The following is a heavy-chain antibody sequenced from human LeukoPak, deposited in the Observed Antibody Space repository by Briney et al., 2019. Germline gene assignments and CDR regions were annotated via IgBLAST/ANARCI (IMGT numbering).Heavy chain of an antibody. CDR1: GFTLTNHG. D-gene: IGHD2-15*01. Sequence: GGSLRLSCAVSGFTLTNHGVSWVRQAPGKGLEWVSIITGTGGKYYGDSVKGRFVLSRDNSKNTVYMQMSSLRAEDTATYYCAKDYCRDGNCPFPFLDSWGQGTLVTVSA. CDR2: ITGTGGK. CDR3: AKDYCRDGNCPFPFLDS. J-gene: IGHJ4*02. V-gene: IGHV3-23*01.